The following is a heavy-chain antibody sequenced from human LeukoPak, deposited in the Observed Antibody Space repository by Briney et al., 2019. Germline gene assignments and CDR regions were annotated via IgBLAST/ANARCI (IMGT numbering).Heavy chain of an antibody. D-gene: IGHD3-22*01. CDR2: FDPEDGET. CDR1: GYTLTELS. Sequence: ASVKVSCKVSGYTLTELSMHWVRQAPGEGLEWMGGFDPEDGETIYAQKFQGRVTMTEDTSTDTAYMELSSLRSEDTAVYYCATDPRGYYYDSSGYDYWGQGTLVTVSS. V-gene: IGHV1-24*01. J-gene: IGHJ4*02. CDR3: ATDPRGYYYDSSGYDY.